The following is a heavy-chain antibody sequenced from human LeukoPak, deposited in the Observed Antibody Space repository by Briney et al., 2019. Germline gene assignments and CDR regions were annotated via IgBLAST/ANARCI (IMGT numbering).Heavy chain of an antibody. CDR2: ISGSGGST. J-gene: IGHJ4*02. Sequence: PGGSLRLSCAASGFTFSSYAMSWVRQAPGKGLEWVSAISGSGGSTYYADSVKGRFTISRDNAKNSLYLQMNSLRVEDTAVYYCARVEMATIGDYWGQGTLVTVSS. CDR3: ARVEMATIGDY. CDR1: GFTFSSYA. D-gene: IGHD5-24*01. V-gene: IGHV3-23*01.